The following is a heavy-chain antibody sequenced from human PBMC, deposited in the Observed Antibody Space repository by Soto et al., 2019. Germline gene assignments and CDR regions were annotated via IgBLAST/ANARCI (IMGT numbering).Heavy chain of an antibody. V-gene: IGHV4-31*03. CDR1: GGSINSGTSY. D-gene: IGHD2-15*01. J-gene: IGHJ5*02. CDR2: MYYSGST. Sequence: QVQLQESGPGLVKPSQTLSLICSVSGGSINSGTSYWTWIRQHPGKGLEWIGYMYYSGSTYYNPSLESRVTISVDTVNIPFSLTLNSASAADTAVYYCARALRRSCSGGTCYVWFDPWGQGTLVTVSS. CDR3: ARALRRSCSGGTCYVWFDP.